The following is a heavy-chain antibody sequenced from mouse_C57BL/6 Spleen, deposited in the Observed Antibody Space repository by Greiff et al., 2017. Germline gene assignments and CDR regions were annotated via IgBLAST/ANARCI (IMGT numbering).Heavy chain of an antibody. J-gene: IGHJ2*01. CDR1: GYTFTSYW. V-gene: IGHV1-50*01. CDR2: IDPSDSYT. D-gene: IGHD3-2*02. Sequence: VQLQQPGAELVKPGASVKLSCKASGYTFTSYWMQWVKQRPGQGLEWIGEIDPSDSYTNYNQKFKGKATLTVDTSSSTAYMQLSSLTSEDSAVYYCARTDSSGYYYFDYWGQGTTFTVSS. CDR3: ARTDSSGYYYFDY.